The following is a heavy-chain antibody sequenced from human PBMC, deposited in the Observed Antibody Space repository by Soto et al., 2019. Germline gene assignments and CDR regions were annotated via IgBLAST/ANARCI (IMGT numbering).Heavy chain of an antibody. V-gene: IGHV3-23*01. CDR3: AKDKPRHCSGGSCYAGLFDY. CDR1: GFTFSSYA. J-gene: IGHJ4*02. D-gene: IGHD2-15*01. CDR2: ISGSGGST. Sequence: GGSLRLSCAASGFTFSSYAMSWVRQAPGKGLEWVSAISGSGGSTYYADSVKGRFTISRDNSKNTLYLQMNSLRAEDTAVYYCAKDKPRHCSGGSCYAGLFDYWGQGTLVTVSS.